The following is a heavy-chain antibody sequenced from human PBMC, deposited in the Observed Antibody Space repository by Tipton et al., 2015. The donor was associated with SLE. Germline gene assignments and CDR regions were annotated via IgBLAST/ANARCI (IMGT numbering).Heavy chain of an antibody. V-gene: IGHV1-46*01. CDR2: INPSGYST. Sequence: QSGAEVKKPGASVKVSCTASGYTFTSYFLHWVRQAPGQGLEWMGIINPSGYSTSYAQNFQGRVTMTSDTSTSTVYMELSSLTSEDTAVYYCARGPPGGPGVDYWGQGTLVTVSS. CDR1: GYTFTSYF. J-gene: IGHJ4*02. D-gene: IGHD3-16*01. CDR3: ARGPPGGPGVDY.